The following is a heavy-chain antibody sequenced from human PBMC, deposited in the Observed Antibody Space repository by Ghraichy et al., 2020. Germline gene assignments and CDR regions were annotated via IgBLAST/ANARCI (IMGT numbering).Heavy chain of an antibody. CDR1: GFTFSSYA. J-gene: IGHJ3*02. CDR3: AKGTLWFGELLSGAFDI. Sequence: GGSLRLSCAASGFTFSSYAMSWVRQAPGKGLEWVSAISGSGGSTYYADSVKGRFTISRDNSKNTLYLQMNSLRAEDTAVYYCAKGTLWFGELLSGAFDIWGQGTMVTVSS. CDR2: ISGSGGST. V-gene: IGHV3-23*01. D-gene: IGHD3-10*01.